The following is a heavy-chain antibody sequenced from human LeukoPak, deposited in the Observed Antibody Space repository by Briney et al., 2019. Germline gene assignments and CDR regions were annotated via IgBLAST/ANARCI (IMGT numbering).Heavy chain of an antibody. D-gene: IGHD3-22*01. CDR2: IKSDGSST. J-gene: IGHJ1*01. CDR3: ARGPSRHYYDSSGYYPHPAEYFQH. Sequence: PGGSLRLSCAVSGFTFSTYWMHWVRQAPGKGLVWVSRIKSDGSSTSYADSVKGRFTISRDNAKNTLYLQMNSLRAEDTAVYYCARGPSRHYYDSSGYYPHPAEYFQHWGQGTLVTVSS. V-gene: IGHV3-74*01. CDR1: GFTFSTYW.